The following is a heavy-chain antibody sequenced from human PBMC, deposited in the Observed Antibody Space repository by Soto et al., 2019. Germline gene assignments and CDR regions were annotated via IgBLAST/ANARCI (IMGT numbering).Heavy chain of an antibody. Sequence: GGSLRLSCAASGFIVSSNYLSWVRQAPGKGLEWDSVIYSDNSGTKTVYADSVKRRFTISRDDYKIILSLQLSNLRAEDTAVYDCACLSGGATVYWGQGTLVTVSS. J-gene: IGHJ4*02. V-gene: IGHV3-53*01. CDR1: GFIVSSNY. D-gene: IGHD3-16*01. CDR3: ACLSGGATVY. CDR2: IYSDNSGTKT.